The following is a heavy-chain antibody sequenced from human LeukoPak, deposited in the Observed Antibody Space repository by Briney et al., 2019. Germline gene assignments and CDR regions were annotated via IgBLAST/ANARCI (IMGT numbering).Heavy chain of an antibody. CDR3: ARGRWLQTGGDYFDY. D-gene: IGHD5-24*01. CDR2: ISYDGSNK. J-gene: IGHJ4*02. Sequence: PGGSLRLSCAASGFTFSTYAMHWVRQAPGKGLEWVAVISYDGSNKYYADSVKGRFTISRDNSKNTLYLQMNSLRAEDTAVYYCARGRWLQTGGDYFDYWGQGTLVTVSS. V-gene: IGHV3-30-3*01. CDR1: GFTFSTYA.